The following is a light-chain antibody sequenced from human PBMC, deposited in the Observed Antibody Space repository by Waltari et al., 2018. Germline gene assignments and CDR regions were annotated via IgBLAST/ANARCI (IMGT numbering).Light chain of an antibody. CDR2: GVS. Sequence: QSALTQPASVSGSPGQSITISCTGTSSDVENYHLVSWYQQHPDKAPKLLIFGVSQRPSGVSDRFSGAKSGNSASLTISGLQADDEADYYCCSYAGRSTWVFGGGTKLTVL. J-gene: IGLJ3*02. V-gene: IGLV2-23*02. CDR3: CSYAGRSTWV. CDR1: SSDVENYHL.